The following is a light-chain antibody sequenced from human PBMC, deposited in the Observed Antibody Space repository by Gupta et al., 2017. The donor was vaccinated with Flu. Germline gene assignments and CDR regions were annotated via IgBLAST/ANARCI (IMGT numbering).Light chain of an antibody. Sequence: IQMHPSPSSLSASVGDRVTITCRASQGIGNDLGWYQQKPGKAPKRLIYVASSLQDGVPSRFSGSRFGTEFTLTISSLQPEDIATYFCLQHNSYPPTFGQGTMVDIK. CDR2: VAS. CDR3: LQHNSYPPT. V-gene: IGKV1-17*01. J-gene: IGKJ1*01. CDR1: QGIGND.